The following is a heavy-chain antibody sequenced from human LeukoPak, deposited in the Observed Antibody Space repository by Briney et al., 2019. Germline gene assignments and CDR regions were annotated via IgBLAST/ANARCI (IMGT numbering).Heavy chain of an antibody. Sequence: GESLRISCKGSGYRFASYWISWVRQMPGKGLEWMGIIHPGDSHTRYSPSFQGQVTISADKSINTAYLQWSSLKASDTAMYYCARHVYNWNYVDYWGQGTLVTVSS. CDR1: GYRFASYW. CDR2: IHPGDSHT. J-gene: IGHJ4*02. D-gene: IGHD1-20*01. V-gene: IGHV5-51*01. CDR3: ARHVYNWNYVDY.